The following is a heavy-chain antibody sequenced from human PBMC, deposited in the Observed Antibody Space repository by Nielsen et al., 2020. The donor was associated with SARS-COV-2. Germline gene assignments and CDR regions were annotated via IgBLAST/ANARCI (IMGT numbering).Heavy chain of an antibody. V-gene: IGHV4-30-4*01. J-gene: IGHJ4*02. D-gene: IGHD3-10*01. CDR2: IYYSGST. CDR1: GGSISSGDYY. CDR3: ARDTFPISGSGSFFDY. Sequence: SETLSLTCTVSGGSISSGDYYWSWIRQPPGKGLEWIGYIYYSGSTYYNPSLKSRVTISVDTSKNQFSLKLSSVTAADTAVYYCARDTFPISGSGSFFDYWGQGTLVTVSS.